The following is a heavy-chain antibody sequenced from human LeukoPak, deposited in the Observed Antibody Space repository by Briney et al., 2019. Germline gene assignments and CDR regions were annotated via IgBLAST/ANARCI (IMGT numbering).Heavy chain of an antibody. V-gene: IGHV3-23*01. J-gene: IGHJ4*02. CDR2: ISGSGGST. CDR3: AKDFEYSGYSSSNFDY. Sequence: GGSLRLSCAASGFTFSSYAMSWVRQAPGKGLEWVSGISGSGGSTYYADSVKGRVTISRDNSKNTLFLQMNSLRAEDTAVYYCAKDFEYSGYSSSNFDYWGQGTLVTVSS. CDR1: GFTFSSYA. D-gene: IGHD6-13*01.